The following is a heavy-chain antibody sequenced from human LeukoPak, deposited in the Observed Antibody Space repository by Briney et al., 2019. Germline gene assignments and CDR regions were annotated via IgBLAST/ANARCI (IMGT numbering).Heavy chain of an antibody. CDR3: ARPRGYYDSSGSFDY. V-gene: IGHV5-51*01. CDR1: GYSFTSYW. D-gene: IGHD3-22*01. J-gene: IGHJ4*02. CDR2: IYPGDSDT. Sequence: GESLKISCKGSGYSFTSYWIGWVRQMPGKGLEWMGIIYPGDSDTRYSPSFQGQVTISADKSISTDYLQWSGLKASDTAMYYCARPRGYYDSSGSFDYWGQGTLVTVSS.